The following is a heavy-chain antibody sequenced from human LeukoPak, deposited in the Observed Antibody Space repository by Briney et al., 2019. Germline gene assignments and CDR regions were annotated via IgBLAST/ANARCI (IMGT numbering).Heavy chain of an antibody. J-gene: IGHJ6*02. CDR2: MNPNSGNT. D-gene: IGHD2-15*01. V-gene: IGHV1-8*01. CDR1: GYTFTSYD. CDR3: ARGIGSDIVVVVAASGMDV. Sequence: ASVKVSCKASGYTFTSYDINWVRQATGQGLEWMGWMNPNSGNTGYAQKFQGRVTMTRNTSIRTAYMELSSLRSEDTAVYYCARGIGSDIVVVVAASGMDVGGQGTTVTVSS.